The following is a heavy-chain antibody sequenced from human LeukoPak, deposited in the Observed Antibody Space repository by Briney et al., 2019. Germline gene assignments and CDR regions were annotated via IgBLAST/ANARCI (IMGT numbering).Heavy chain of an antibody. CDR3: ARGEFSYYYDSSGYSPFDP. D-gene: IGHD3-22*01. Sequence: KPSETLSLTCTVSGGSISSYYWSCIRQPPGKGLEWIGYIYYSGSTNYNPSLKSRVTISVDTSKNQFSLKLSSVTAADTAVYYCARGEFSYYYDSSGYSPFDPWGQGTLVTVSS. CDR2: IYYSGST. J-gene: IGHJ5*02. V-gene: IGHV4-59*01. CDR1: GGSISSYY.